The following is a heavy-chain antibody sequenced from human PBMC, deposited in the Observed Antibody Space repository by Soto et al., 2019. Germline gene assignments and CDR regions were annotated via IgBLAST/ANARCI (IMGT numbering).Heavy chain of an antibody. CDR2: IYYTGST. D-gene: IGHD2-15*01. CDR3: ARLLEVAGYFGL. J-gene: IGHJ2*01. CDR1: GGSISSGHYY. V-gene: IGHV4-31*03. Sequence: QVQLQESGPRLVKPSQTLSLTCTVSGGSISSGHYYWSWIRQHPGKGLEWIGYIYYTGSTSYNPSLKSRVTISVDTSKNQFSLKLSSVTAADTAMYYCARLLEVAGYFGLWGRGTLVTVSS.